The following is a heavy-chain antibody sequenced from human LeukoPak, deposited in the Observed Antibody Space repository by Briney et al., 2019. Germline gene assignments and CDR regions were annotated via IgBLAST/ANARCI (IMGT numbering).Heavy chain of an antibody. D-gene: IGHD3-22*01. Sequence: PGGSLRLSCAVSGITLSNYAMTWVRQAPGKGLEWVAGISGSGGGTNYADSVKGRFTISRDNSKNTLYLQMNNLRVDETAVYFCAKRGVVIRVILVGFHKEAYYFDSWGQGALVTVSS. V-gene: IGHV3-23*01. CDR1: GITLSNYA. CDR2: ISGSGGGT. J-gene: IGHJ4*02. CDR3: AKRGVVIRVILVGFHKEAYYFDS.